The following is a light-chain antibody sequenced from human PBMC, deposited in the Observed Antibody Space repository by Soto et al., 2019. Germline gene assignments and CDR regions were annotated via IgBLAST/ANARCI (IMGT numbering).Light chain of an antibody. CDR3: QQYNRT. Sequence: EIVMTQSPATLSVSPGERATLSCRASQSVSSNLAWYQQKPGQAPRLLIYGASTRATGIPARFSGSGSGTEFTLTICSLQSEDFAVYYCQQYNRTFGQGTKVEIK. CDR1: QSVSSN. V-gene: IGKV3-15*01. J-gene: IGKJ1*01. CDR2: GAS.